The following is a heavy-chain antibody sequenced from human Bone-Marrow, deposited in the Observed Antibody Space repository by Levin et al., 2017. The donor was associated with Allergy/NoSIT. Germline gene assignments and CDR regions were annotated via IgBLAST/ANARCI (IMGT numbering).Heavy chain of an antibody. CDR1: GFTFGDYA. CDR2: IRSKAYGGTT. CDR3: TRDLTSSRYCSGGSCYPGYYYYYMDG. Sequence: GGSLRLSCTASGFTFGDYAMSWFRQAPGKGLEWVGFIRSKAYGGTTEYAASVKGRFTISRDDSKSIAYLQMNSLKTEDTAVYYCTRDLTSSRYCSGGSCYPGYYYYYMDGWGKGTTVTVSS. J-gene: IGHJ6*03. V-gene: IGHV3-49*03. D-gene: IGHD2-15*01.